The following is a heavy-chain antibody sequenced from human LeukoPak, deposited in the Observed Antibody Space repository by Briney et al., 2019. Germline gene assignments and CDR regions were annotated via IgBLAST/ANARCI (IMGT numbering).Heavy chain of an antibody. J-gene: IGHJ4*02. Sequence: PGGSLRLSRAASGFTFSSYSMNWVRQAPGKGLEWVSYISSSSSTIYYADSVKGRFTISRDNAKNSLYLQMNSLRDEDTAVYYCARASLAARPKPFDYWGQGTLVTVPS. D-gene: IGHD6-6*01. CDR3: ARASLAARPKPFDY. CDR1: GFTFSSYS. V-gene: IGHV3-48*02. CDR2: ISSSSSTI.